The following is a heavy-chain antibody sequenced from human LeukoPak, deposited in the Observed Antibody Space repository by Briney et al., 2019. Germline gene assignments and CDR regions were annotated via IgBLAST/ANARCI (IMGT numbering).Heavy chain of an antibody. CDR2: INAGNGNT. V-gene: IGHV1-3*01. CDR1: GYTFTSYA. CDR3: ARTRWAVAHYYYYGMDV. D-gene: IGHD2-15*01. Sequence: ASVKVSCKASGYTFTSYAMHWVRQAPGQRLEGMGWINAGNGNTKYSQKFQGRVTITRDTSASTAYMELSSLRSEDTAVYYCARTRWAVAHYYYYGMDVWGQGTTVTVSS. J-gene: IGHJ6*02.